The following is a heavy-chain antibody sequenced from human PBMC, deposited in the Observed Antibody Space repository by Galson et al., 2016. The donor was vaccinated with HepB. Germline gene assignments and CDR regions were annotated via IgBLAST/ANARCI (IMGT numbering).Heavy chain of an antibody. Sequence: SETLSLTCIVSGDSVSSGTYYWSWIRQPPGKGLEWIGYIYYSGSTNYNPSLKSRVTISVDTSKNQFSLKLSSVTGADTAVYYCARVLDYGDYDRYYFDYWGQGTLVIVSS. V-gene: IGHV4-61*01. CDR2: IYYSGST. CDR3: ARVLDYGDYDRYYFDY. D-gene: IGHD4-17*01. CDR1: GDSVSSGTYY. J-gene: IGHJ4*02.